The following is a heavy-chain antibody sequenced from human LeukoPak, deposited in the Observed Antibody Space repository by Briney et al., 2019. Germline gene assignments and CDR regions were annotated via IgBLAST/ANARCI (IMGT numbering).Heavy chain of an antibody. CDR1: GYTFTSYG. D-gene: IGHD6-6*01. CDR2: ISAYNGNT. J-gene: IGHJ4*02. Sequence: ASVKVSCKASGYTFTSYGISWVRQAPGQGLEWMGWISAYNGNTNYAQKLQGRVTMTTDTSTSTAYMELRSLRSDDTAVYYCARGDSPTIAAPIDFDYWGQETLVTVSS. CDR3: ARGDSPTIAAPIDFDY. V-gene: IGHV1-18*01.